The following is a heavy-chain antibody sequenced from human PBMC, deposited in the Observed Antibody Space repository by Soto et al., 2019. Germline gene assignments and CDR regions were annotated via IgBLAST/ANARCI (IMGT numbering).Heavy chain of an antibody. D-gene: IGHD1-26*01. CDR1: GGSISSYY. Sequence: SETLSLTCTASGGSISSYYWSWIRHPPGKGLEWIGYIYYSGSTNYNPSLKSRVTISVDTSKNQFSLKLSSVTAADTAVYHCARRYGGNLDYWGQGTLVTVSS. V-gene: IGHV4-59*08. J-gene: IGHJ4*02. CDR3: ARRYGGNLDY. CDR2: IYYSGST.